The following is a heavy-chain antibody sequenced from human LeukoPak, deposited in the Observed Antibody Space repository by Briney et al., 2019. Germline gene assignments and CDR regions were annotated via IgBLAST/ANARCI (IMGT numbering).Heavy chain of an antibody. CDR3: ASSLVVVPDAIKPGAFDI. J-gene: IGHJ3*02. D-gene: IGHD2-2*01. CDR1: GFTFNSYP. V-gene: IGHV3-64*01. Sequence: GGSLRLSCAASGFTFNSYPMHWVRQAPGKGLEYVSAISSDGITTYYANSVKGRFTISRDNSKNTLYLQMGGLRAGDMAVYYCASSLVVVPDAIKPGAFDIWGQGTMVTV. CDR2: ISSDGITT.